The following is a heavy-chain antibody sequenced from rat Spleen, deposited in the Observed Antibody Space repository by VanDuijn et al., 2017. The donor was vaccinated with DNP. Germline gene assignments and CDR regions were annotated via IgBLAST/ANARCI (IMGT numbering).Heavy chain of an antibody. CDR1: GFIFSDFY. Sequence: EVQLVESDGGLVQPGRSLKLSCAASGFIFSDFYMAWVRQAPTKGLEWVATIGYDGFTTYYRDSVKGRFTISRDDVKSTLYLQMDILRSEDTAIYYCARQDPFDYWGQGVMVTVSS. J-gene: IGHJ2*01. V-gene: IGHV5-29*01. CDR3: ARQDPFDY. CDR2: IGYDGFTT.